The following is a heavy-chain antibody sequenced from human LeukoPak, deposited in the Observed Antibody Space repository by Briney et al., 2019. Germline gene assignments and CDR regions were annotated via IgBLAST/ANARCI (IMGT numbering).Heavy chain of an antibody. Sequence: GGSLRLSCAASGFTFSSYAMSWVRQAPGKGLEWVSAISGSGGSTYYADSVKGRFTISRDNSKNTLYLQMNSLRAEDTAVYYCATARNMDVMATIDAFDIWGQGTMVTVSS. D-gene: IGHD5-12*01. CDR3: ATARNMDVMATIDAFDI. CDR1: GFTFSSYA. V-gene: IGHV3-23*01. J-gene: IGHJ3*02. CDR2: ISGSGGST.